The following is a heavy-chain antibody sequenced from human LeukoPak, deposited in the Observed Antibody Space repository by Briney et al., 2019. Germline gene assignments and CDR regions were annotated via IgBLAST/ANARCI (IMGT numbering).Heavy chain of an antibody. CDR3: ARGYCSGTSCRGWFDP. D-gene: IGHD2-2*01. J-gene: IGHJ5*02. CDR2: IIPILGIA. V-gene: IGHV1-69*02. Sequence: SVKVSCKASGGTFSSYTISWVRQAPGQGLEWMGRIIPILGIANYAQKFQGRVTITADKSTSTAYMELSSLRSEDTAVYYCARGYCSGTSCRGWFDPWGQGTLVTVSS. CDR1: GGTFSSYT.